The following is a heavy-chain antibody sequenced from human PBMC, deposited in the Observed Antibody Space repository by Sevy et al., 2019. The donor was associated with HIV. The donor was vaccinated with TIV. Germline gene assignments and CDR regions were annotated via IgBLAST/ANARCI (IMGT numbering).Heavy chain of an antibody. CDR2: INEDGTTK. CDR1: GFIFSGYW. Sequence: GGSVRLSCAGSGFIFSGYWMHWVRQAPGKGLEWVANINEDGTTKYYLDSVKGRFTISRDNAKNSVFLQMNSLRVDDTAVYYCARAIGAATSYWGQGTLVTVSS. CDR3: ARAIGAATSY. D-gene: IGHD2-15*01. V-gene: IGHV3-7*03. J-gene: IGHJ4*02.